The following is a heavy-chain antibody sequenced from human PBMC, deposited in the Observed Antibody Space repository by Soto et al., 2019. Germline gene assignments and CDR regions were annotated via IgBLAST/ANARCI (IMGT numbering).Heavy chain of an antibody. CDR1: GFTFSSYA. CDR2: ISGSGGST. D-gene: IGHD2-15*01. Sequence: GGSLRLSCAASGFTFSSYAMSWVRQAPGKGLEWVSAISGSGGSTYYADSVKGRFTISSDNSKNTLYLQMNSLRAEETAVYYCAKDRSRYCSGGSCYDPNDYWGQGTLVTVSS. CDR3: AKDRSRYCSGGSCYDPNDY. J-gene: IGHJ4*02. V-gene: IGHV3-23*01.